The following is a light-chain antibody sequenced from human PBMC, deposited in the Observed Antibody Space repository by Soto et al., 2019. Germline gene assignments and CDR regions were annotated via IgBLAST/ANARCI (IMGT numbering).Light chain of an antibody. Sequence: QSVLAQPASVSGSPGQSITISCTGTSSDVGGYNYVSWYQLHPGKAPKLIIYEVSNRPSGVSNRFSGSKSGNTASLTISGLQAEDEADYYCCAYGDSYRFVFGPGTKVTVL. J-gene: IGLJ1*01. CDR3: CAYGDSYRFV. CDR1: SSDVGGYNY. V-gene: IGLV2-14*01. CDR2: EVS.